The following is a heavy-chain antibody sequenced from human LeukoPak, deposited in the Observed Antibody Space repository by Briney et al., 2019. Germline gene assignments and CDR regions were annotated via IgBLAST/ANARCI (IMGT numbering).Heavy chain of an antibody. Sequence: SETLSLTCTVSGGSISRSSYYWGWIRQPPGKGLEWIGSIYYSGSTYYNPSLKSRVTISVATSKNQFPLKLSSVTAADTAVYYCARHVGTPYYYYYMDVWGKGTTVTVSS. V-gene: IGHV4-39*01. CDR3: ARHVGTPYYYYYMDV. J-gene: IGHJ6*03. CDR2: IYYSGST. D-gene: IGHD1-1*01. CDR1: GGSISRSSYY.